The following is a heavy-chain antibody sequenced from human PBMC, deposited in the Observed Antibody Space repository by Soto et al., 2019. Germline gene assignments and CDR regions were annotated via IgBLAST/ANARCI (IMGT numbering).Heavy chain of an antibody. CDR1: GFTFSSYG. Sequence: SLRLSCAASGFTFSSYGMHWVRQAPGKGLEWVAVIWYDGSNKYYADSVKGRFTIPRDNSKNTLYLQMNSLRAEDTAVYYCARGGYYDSSGYYPGYYYYYGMDVWGQGTTVTVSS. CDR2: IWYDGSNK. V-gene: IGHV3-33*01. CDR3: ARGGYYDSSGYYPGYYYYYGMDV. J-gene: IGHJ6*02. D-gene: IGHD3-22*01.